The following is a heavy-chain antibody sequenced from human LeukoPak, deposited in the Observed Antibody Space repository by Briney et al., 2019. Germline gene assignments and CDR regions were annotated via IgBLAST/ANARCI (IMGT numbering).Heavy chain of an antibody. CDR2: FAPEDGET. Sequence: GASVKVSCKVSGSTLTKLSMHWVRQSPGKGIEWMGGFAPEDGETIYAQNFQGRVTVTEDTSTDTAYMELSSLRSEDTAVYYCATDHCSGGSCYSWFDPWGQGTLVTVSS. J-gene: IGHJ5*02. CDR3: ATDHCSGGSCYSWFDP. D-gene: IGHD2-15*01. V-gene: IGHV1-24*01. CDR1: GSTLTKLS.